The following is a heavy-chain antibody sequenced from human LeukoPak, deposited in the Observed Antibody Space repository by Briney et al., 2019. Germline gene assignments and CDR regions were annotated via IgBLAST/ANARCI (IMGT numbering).Heavy chain of an antibody. CDR3: ARYSSSWLGYMDV. CDR2: IIPIFGTA. CDR1: GYTFTNYY. V-gene: IGHV1-69*06. D-gene: IGHD6-13*01. Sequence: GASVKVSCKASGYTFTNYYLHWVRQAPGQGLEWMGGIIPIFGTANYAQKFQGRVTITADKSTSTAYMELSSLRSEDTAVYYCARYSSSWLGYMDVWGKGTTVTVSS. J-gene: IGHJ6*03.